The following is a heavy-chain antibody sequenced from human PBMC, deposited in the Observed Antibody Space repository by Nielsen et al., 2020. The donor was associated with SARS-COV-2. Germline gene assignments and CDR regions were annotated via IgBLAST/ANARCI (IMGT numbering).Heavy chain of an antibody. D-gene: IGHD2-15*01. CDR2: INPNSGGT. CDR1: GYTFTGYY. V-gene: IGHV1-2*04. CDR3: ARTIGDYYYGMDV. Sequence: ASVKVSCKASGYTFTGYYMHWVRQAPGQGLEWMGWINPNSGGTNYAQKFQGWVTMTRDTSISTAYMELSRLRSDDTAVYYCARTIGDYYYGMDVWGQGTTVTVSS. J-gene: IGHJ6*02.